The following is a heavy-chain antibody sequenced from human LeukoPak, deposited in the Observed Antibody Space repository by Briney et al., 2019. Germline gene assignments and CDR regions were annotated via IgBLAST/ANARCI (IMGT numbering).Heavy chain of an antibody. J-gene: IGHJ4*02. D-gene: IGHD6-13*01. Sequence: PSQTLSLTCAISGDSVSSNSAAWNWIRQSPSRGLEWLERTYYRSKWYNDYAVSVKSRITINPDTSKNQFSLQLNSVTPEDTAVYYCARGVFGSSWYSYYFDYWGQGTLVTVSS. CDR2: TYYRSKWYN. CDR3: ARGVFGSSWYSYYFDY. V-gene: IGHV6-1*01. CDR1: GDSVSSNSAA.